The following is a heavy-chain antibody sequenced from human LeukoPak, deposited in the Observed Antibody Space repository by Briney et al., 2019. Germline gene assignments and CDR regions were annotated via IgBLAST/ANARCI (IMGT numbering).Heavy chain of an antibody. CDR3: AGVNSSSGWYSLDY. Sequence: SETLSLTCTVSGGSISSHYWSWIRQPPGKGLEWIGYIYYSGSTNYNPSLKSRVTISVDTSKNQFSLKLSSVTAADTAVYYCAGVNSSSGWYSLDYWGQGTLVTVSS. CDR1: GGSISSHY. CDR2: IYYSGST. D-gene: IGHD6-19*01. V-gene: IGHV4-59*11. J-gene: IGHJ4*02.